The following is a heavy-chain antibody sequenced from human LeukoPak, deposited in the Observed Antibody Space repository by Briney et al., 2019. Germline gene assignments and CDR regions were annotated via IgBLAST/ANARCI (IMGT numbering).Heavy chain of an antibody. J-gene: IGHJ6*02. CDR2: MNQDGSAK. V-gene: IGHV3-7*01. CDR1: GFTFSDSW. CDR3: ATYTHWVAGDV. Sequence: GGSLRLSCAASGFTFSDSWMSWVRQAPGKGLEWVANMNQDGSAKGYVDSVKGRFTISRDNARNSLYLQMSSLRPEDTAVYYCATYTHWVAGDVWGQGTTVTASS. D-gene: IGHD3-16*01.